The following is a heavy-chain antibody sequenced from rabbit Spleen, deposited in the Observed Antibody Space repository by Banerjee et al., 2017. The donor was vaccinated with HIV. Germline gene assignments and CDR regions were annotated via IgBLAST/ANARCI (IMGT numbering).Heavy chain of an antibody. CDR3: ARDDGSGHYIDGYFNL. V-gene: IGHV1S40*01. Sequence: QSLEESGGDLVKPGASLTLTCTASGVSFSSNNYMCWVRQAPGKGLEWIACVYAGSSGSTYSATWAKGRFTISKTSSTTVTLQMTSLTAADTATYFCARDDGSGHYIDGYFNLWGPGTLVTVS. D-gene: IGHD1-1*01. CDR1: GVSFSSNNY. CDR2: VYAGSSGST. J-gene: IGHJ4*01.